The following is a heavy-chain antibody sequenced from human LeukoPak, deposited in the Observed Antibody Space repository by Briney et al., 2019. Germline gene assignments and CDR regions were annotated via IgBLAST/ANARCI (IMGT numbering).Heavy chain of an antibody. V-gene: IGHV3-23*01. D-gene: IGHD2-2*01. J-gene: IGHJ4*02. CDR2: ISGSGGST. Sequence: GGSLRLSCAASGFTFSSYAMSWVRQAPGKGLEWVSAISGSGGSTYYADSVKGRFTISRDNSKNTLYLQMNSLRAEDTAVYYCAKVRLVVVVPAAMDYWGQGTLVTVPS. CDR3: AKVRLVVVVPAAMDY. CDR1: GFTFSSYA.